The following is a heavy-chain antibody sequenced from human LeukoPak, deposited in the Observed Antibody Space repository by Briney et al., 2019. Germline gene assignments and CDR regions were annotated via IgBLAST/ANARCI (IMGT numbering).Heavy chain of an antibody. CDR1: GGSFSGYY. J-gene: IGHJ4*02. Sequence: SETLSLTCAVYGGSFSGYYWSWIRQPPGKGLEWIGEINHSGSTNYNPSLKSRVTISVDTSKNQFSLKLSSVTAADTAVYYCARGPIAAAGTKFDYWGQGTLVTVSS. D-gene: IGHD6-13*01. V-gene: IGHV4-34*01. CDR2: INHSGST. CDR3: ARGPIAAAGTKFDY.